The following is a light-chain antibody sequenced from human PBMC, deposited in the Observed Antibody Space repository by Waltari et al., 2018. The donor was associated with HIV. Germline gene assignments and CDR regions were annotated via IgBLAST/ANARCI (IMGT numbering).Light chain of an antibody. CDR2: EVS. J-gene: IGLJ2*01. V-gene: IGLV2-8*01. CDR3: SSFAGSNIR. CDR1: SSDVGGYNY. Sequence: QSALTQPPSASGSPGQSVTISCTGTSSDVGGYNYVSWYQQHPGKAPKLMIYEVSKRPAGVPDRFLGSKAGNQASLAVSWLQAEGEADYYCSSFAGSNIRFGGGTKRTGL.